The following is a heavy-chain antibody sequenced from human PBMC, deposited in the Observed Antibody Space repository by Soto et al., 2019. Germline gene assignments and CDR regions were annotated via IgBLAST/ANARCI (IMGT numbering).Heavy chain of an antibody. CDR1: VCTFSSYD. Sequence: VGSLRLSCAASVCTFSSYDMHCVREATGKCLEWVSAIGTAGDTYYPGSVKGRFTISRENAKNSLYLQMNSLRAGDTAVYYCARASSEYSSSPYYSSYGMEVWGQGTTVNVS. CDR2: IGTAGDT. V-gene: IGHV3-13*01. D-gene: IGHD6-6*01. J-gene: IGHJ6*02. CDR3: ARASSEYSSSPYYSSYGMEV.